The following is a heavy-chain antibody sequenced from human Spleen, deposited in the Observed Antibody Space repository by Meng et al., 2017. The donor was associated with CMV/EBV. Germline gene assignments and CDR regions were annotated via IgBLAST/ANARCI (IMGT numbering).Heavy chain of an antibody. J-gene: IGHJ4*02. CDR2: VWHDGGNR. V-gene: IGHV3-33*01. CDR1: SV. D-gene: IGHD3-22*01. Sequence: SVMHWGRQAPGKGLEWVAVVWHDGGNRDYADSVRGRFIISRDNSKKTLYLQMNGLRVEDTAVYYCARDSRTFYYTAGSLATGGIDYWGQGSLVTVSS. CDR3: ARDSRTFYYTAGSLATGGIDY.